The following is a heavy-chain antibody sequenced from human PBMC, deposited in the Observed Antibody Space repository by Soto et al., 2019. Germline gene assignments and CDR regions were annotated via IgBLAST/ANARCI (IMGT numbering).Heavy chain of an antibody. J-gene: IGHJ4*02. D-gene: IGHD6-6*01. CDR3: ARGGRELVSWSMGHDY. V-gene: IGHV1-69*01. Sequence: QVQLVQSGAEVKKPGSSVKVSCKASGGTFSSYAISWVRQAPGQGLEWMGGMIPIFGTANYAQKFQGRVTITADESTSTAYMELSSLRSEDRAVYYCARGGRELVSWSMGHDYWGQGTLVTVSS. CDR1: GGTFSSYA. CDR2: MIPIFGTA.